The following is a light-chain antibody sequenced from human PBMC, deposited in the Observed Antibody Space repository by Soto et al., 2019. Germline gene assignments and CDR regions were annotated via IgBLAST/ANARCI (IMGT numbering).Light chain of an antibody. CDR3: QHYNMWPHMLS. CDR1: QSVGSN. V-gene: IGKV3-15*01. J-gene: IGKJ4*01. CDR2: DAS. Sequence: DIVLTQSPGTLSLSPGERGTLSCGASQSVGSNLAWYQHKPGQAPRLLIYDASTRATGVPATFSGSGSGTEFTLTISSLQSDDFAIYYCQHYNMWPHMLSFGGGTKVEIK.